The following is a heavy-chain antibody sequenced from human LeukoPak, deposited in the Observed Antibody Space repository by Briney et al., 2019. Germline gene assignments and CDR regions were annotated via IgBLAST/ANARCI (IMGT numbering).Heavy chain of an antibody. J-gene: IGHJ4*02. Sequence: GGTLRLSCAASGFTFSSYAMSWVRQAPGKGLEWVSAISGSGGSTYYADSVKGRFTISRDNSKNTLYLQMNSLRAEDTAVYYCAKVLAVAPDFDYWGQGTLVTVSS. V-gene: IGHV3-23*01. D-gene: IGHD6-19*01. CDR1: GFTFSSYA. CDR3: AKVLAVAPDFDY. CDR2: ISGSGGST.